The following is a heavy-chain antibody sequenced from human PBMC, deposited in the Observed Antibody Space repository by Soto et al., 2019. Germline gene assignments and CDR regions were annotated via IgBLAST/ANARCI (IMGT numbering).Heavy chain of an antibody. Sequence: QVHLVESGGGVVQTGRSLRLSCAASGFTFSTFVMHWVRHAPGKGLEWVANLSYDGSNKYYADSVKGRFTISRDNSKSTKYLQMNSLRTEDTAVYYCVRDGPRIYIDGYGDYWGQGTLVTVSS. V-gene: IGHV3-30*03. J-gene: IGHJ4*02. D-gene: IGHD2-2*03. CDR3: VRDGPRIYIDGYGDY. CDR2: LSYDGSNK. CDR1: GFTFSTFV.